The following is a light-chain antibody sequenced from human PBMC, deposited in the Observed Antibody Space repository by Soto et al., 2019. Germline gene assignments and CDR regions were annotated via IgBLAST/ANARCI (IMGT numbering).Light chain of an antibody. CDR2: DVS. CDR1: SSDVGAYNY. Sequence: QSALTQPASVSGSHGHSITISCSETSSDVGAYNYVSWYQQHPAKAPKLMIYDVSNRPSGVSNRFSGSKSGNTASLTISGLQAEDEADYYCYSYTSSSTYVFGTGTKVTVL. CDR3: YSYTSSSTYV. J-gene: IGLJ1*01. V-gene: IGLV2-14*01.